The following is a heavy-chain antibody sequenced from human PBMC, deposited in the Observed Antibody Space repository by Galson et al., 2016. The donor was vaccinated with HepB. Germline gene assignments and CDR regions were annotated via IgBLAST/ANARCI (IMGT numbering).Heavy chain of an antibody. CDR2: ISIHDGNT. J-gene: IGHJ4*02. CDR1: GYTFTNYE. Sequence: SVKVSCKASGYTFTNYEIFWVRQAPGQGLEWMGWISIHDGNTKYAQNLQGRVTLTTDTSTSTAYMELRSLRSDDTAVYYCARHSVDSWGQGTLVTVSS. D-gene: IGHD2-21*01. CDR3: ARHSVDS. V-gene: IGHV1-18*04.